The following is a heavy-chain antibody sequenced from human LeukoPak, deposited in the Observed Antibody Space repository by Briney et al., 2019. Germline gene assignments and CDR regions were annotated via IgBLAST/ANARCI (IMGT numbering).Heavy chain of an antibody. CDR3: ARGEPVY. J-gene: IGHJ4*02. V-gene: IGHV3-53*01. CDR1: GFTVSTNY. Sequence: GGSLRLSCAASGFTVSTNYMTWVRQAPGKGLEWVSVLYSGGSTYYADSVKGRFTISRDNSKNTLYLQMNSLRVEDTAMYYCARGEPVYWGQGTLLTVSS. CDR2: LYSGGST.